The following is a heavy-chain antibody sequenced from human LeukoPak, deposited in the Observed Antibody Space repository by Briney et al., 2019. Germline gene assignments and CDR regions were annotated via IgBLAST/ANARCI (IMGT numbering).Heavy chain of an antibody. CDR3: ARGVCTSTSCFAGDYGMDV. D-gene: IGHD2-2*01. CDR1: GGSISSSSYY. J-gene: IGHJ6*02. CDR2: IYYSGST. V-gene: IGHV4-39*02. Sequence: PSETLSLTCTVSGGSISSSSYYWGWIRQPPGKGLEWIGSIYYSGSTYYNPSLKSRVTISVDTSKNHFSLKLGSVTAADTAVYYCARGVCTSTSCFAGDYGMDVWGQGTTVTVSS.